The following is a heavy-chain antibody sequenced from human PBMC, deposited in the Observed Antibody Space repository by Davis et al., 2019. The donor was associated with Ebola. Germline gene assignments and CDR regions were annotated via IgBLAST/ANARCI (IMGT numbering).Heavy chain of an antibody. J-gene: IGHJ3*02. CDR3: ARELLGYSSGWLFVMRNAFDI. CDR2: IYYSGST. D-gene: IGHD6-19*01. Sequence: SETLSLTCTVSGGSISSSSYYWGWIRQPPGKGLEWIGSIYYSGSTYYNPSFKSRVTISVDTSKNQFSLKLSSVTAADTAVYYCARELLGYSSGWLFVMRNAFDIWGQGTMVTVSS. CDR1: GGSISSSSYY. V-gene: IGHV4-39*02.